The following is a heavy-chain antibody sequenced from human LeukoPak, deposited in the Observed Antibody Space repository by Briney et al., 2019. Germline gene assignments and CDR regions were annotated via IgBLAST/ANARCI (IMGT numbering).Heavy chain of an antibody. CDR2: IYPGDFDT. CDR1: GYSFTNYW. CDR3: ARHGTASVYGDSIDY. Sequence: GESLQISCKASGYSFTNYWIGWVRQMPGKGLEWVGIIYPGDFDTRYSPSFQGRVTISADKSISTAYLQWSSLQASDTAMYYCARHGTASVYGDSIDYWGQGTLVTVSS. V-gene: IGHV5-51*01. J-gene: IGHJ4*02. D-gene: IGHD4-17*01.